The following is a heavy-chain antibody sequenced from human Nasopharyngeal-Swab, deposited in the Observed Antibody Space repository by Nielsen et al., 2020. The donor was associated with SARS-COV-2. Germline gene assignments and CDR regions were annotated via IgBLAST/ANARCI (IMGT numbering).Heavy chain of an antibody. CDR2: IKQDGSEQ. D-gene: IGHD2-21*02. CDR1: GFPLSHYY. V-gene: IGHV3-7*04. Sequence: GESLKISCAASGFPLSHYYMTCVRQPPGKGLEWVSNIKQDGSEQFYADSVKGRFTISRDNAKNSLYLQMDSLRADDTAVYYCARESVVTGMDDATDIWGQGTMVTVSS. CDR3: ARESVVTGMDDATDI. J-gene: IGHJ3*02.